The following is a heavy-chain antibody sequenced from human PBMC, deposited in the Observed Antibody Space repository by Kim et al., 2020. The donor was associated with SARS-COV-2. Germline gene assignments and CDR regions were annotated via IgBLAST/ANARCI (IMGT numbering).Heavy chain of an antibody. CDR3: ARDLRLYYYGYFDY. CDR2: IYYSGST. CDR1: GGSISSYY. Sequence: SETLSLTCTVSGGSISSYYWSWIRQPPGKGLECIGYIYYSGSTNYNPSLKSRVTISVDTPKNQFSLKLSPVTAADTAVYYCARDLRLYYYGYFDYWGQGTLVTVAS. D-gene: IGHD3-10*01. J-gene: IGHJ4*02. V-gene: IGHV4-59*01.